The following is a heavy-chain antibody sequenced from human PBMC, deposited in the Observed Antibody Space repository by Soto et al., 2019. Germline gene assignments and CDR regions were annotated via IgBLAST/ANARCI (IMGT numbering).Heavy chain of an antibody. V-gene: IGHV3-30-3*01. CDR3: ARPLVGPFDY. D-gene: IGHD1-26*01. Sequence: GGSLRLSCAASGFTFSSYAMHWVRQAPGKGLEWVAVISYDGSNKYYADSVKGRFTISRDNSKNTLCLQMNSLRAEDTAVYYCARPLVGPFDYWGQGTLVTVSS. CDR2: ISYDGSNK. J-gene: IGHJ4*02. CDR1: GFTFSSYA.